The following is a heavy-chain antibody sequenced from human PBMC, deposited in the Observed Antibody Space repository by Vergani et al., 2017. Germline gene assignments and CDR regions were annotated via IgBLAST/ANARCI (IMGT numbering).Heavy chain of an antibody. CDR3: ARSLVAGKGGY. CDR1: GFTFSSYS. D-gene: IGHD6-19*01. J-gene: IGHJ4*02. CDR2: ISTTSDTI. V-gene: IGHV3-48*01. Sequence: DVQLVESGGDLVQPGGSLRLSCAASGFTFSSYSMNWVRQAPGKGLEWISHISTTSDTIYYADSVRGRFTISRDNAKNSLYLEMNSLRVEDTAVYFCARSLVAGKGGYWGQGTRVAVSS.